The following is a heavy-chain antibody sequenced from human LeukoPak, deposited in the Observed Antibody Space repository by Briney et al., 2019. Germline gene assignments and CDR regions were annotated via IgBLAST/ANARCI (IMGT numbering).Heavy chain of an antibody. J-gene: IGHJ4*02. D-gene: IGHD3-22*01. CDR3: ARDRPTFYYDSSGYFYQDI. V-gene: IGHV3-7*01. CDR2: IKQDGSEK. CDR1: GFTFSSYW. Sequence: GGSLRLSRAASGFTFSSYWMSWVRQAPGKGLEWVANIKQDGSEKNHVDSVKGRFTISRDNAKNSLYLQMNSLRGEDTAVYYCARDRPTFYYDSSGYFYQDIWGQGTLVTVSS.